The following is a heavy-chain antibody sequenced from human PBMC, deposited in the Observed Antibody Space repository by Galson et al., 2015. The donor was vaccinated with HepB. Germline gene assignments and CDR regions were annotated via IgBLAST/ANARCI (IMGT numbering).Heavy chain of an antibody. CDR1: GFTFSTYW. V-gene: IGHV3-74*01. J-gene: IGHJ3*02. CDR3: ARVGLGVGGDAFDI. CDR2: VNSDGSIT. D-gene: IGHD1-26*01. Sequence: SLRLSCAASGFTFSTYWMHWVRQAPGKGLVWVSRVNSDGSITSYADSVKGRFTISRDNAKNTLYLQMNSLRAEDTAVYYCARVGLGVGGDAFDIWGQGTMVTVSS.